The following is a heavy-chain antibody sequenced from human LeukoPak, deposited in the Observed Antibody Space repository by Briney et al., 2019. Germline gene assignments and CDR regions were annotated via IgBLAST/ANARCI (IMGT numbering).Heavy chain of an antibody. CDR1: GFTFSSYW. V-gene: IGHV3-74*01. CDR3: ARDRWQWLVPGEKRPLDY. CDR2: INSDGSST. J-gene: IGHJ4*02. Sequence: GGSLRLSCAASGFTFSSYWMHWVRQAPGKGLVWVSRINSDGSSTSYADSVKGRFTIPRDNAKNTLYLQMNSLRAEDTAVYYCARDRWQWLVPGEKRPLDYWGQGTLVTVSS. D-gene: IGHD6-19*01.